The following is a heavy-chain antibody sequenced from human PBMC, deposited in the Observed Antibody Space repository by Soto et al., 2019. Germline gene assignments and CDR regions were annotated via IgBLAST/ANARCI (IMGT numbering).Heavy chain of an antibody. CDR3: ANPHGGNGYS. CDR2: ISGSGGST. Sequence: MNWFRQAPGKGLEWVSAISGSGGSTYYADSVKGRFTISRDNSKNTLNLQMNSLRAEDTAVYYCANPHGGNGYSGGQGTLVTVSS. D-gene: IGHD2-15*01. V-gene: IGHV3-23*01. J-gene: IGHJ5*01.